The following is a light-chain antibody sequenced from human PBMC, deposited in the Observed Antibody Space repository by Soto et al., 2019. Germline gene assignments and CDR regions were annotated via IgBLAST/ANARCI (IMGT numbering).Light chain of an antibody. Sequence: QSALTQPPSESGSPGQSVTISCTGTSSDVGAYNHVSWYQQHPAKAPKLMIYEVTKRPAGVPDRFSGSKSGNTASLTVSGLQPEDEADYYCSSYSCSPSYVFGTVTKLTVL. CDR3: SSYSCSPSYV. CDR1: SSDVGAYNH. V-gene: IGLV2-8*01. J-gene: IGLJ1*01. CDR2: EVT.